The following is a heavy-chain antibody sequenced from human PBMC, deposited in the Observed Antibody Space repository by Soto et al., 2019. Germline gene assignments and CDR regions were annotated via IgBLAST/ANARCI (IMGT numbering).Heavy chain of an antibody. J-gene: IGHJ6*02. D-gene: IGHD6-13*01. CDR2: ISSSSGTI. V-gene: IGHV3-48*02. CDR3: AREVDSSPYYYYGMDV. CDR1: GFTFRNYA. Sequence: PGGSLRLSCAASGFTFRNYAMNWVRQAPGKGLEWVSYISSSSGTIYYADSVKGRFTISRDNAKNSVSLQMNSLRDEDTAMYYCAREVDSSPYYYYGMDVWGQGTTVT.